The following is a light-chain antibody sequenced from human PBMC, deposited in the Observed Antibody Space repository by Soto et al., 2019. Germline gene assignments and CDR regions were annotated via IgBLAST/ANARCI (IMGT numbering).Light chain of an antibody. CDR2: DVS. Sequence: QSALTQPASVSGSPGQSITISCTGTSSDVGGYDYVSWYQQHPGKGPKLMIYDVSRRPSGVSNRFSGSKSGNTASLPISGLQADDEADYYCSSYSNTSPVVFGGGTKLTVL. J-gene: IGLJ2*01. CDR1: SSDVGGYDY. CDR3: SSYSNTSPVV. V-gene: IGLV2-14*01.